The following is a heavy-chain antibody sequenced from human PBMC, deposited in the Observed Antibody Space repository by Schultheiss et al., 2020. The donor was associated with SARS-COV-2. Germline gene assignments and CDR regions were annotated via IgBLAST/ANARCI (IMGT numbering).Heavy chain of an antibody. CDR2: VYPSGST. J-gene: IGHJ6*02. CDR3: ARGYRYYYYAMDV. V-gene: IGHV4-61*08. CDR1: GGSISSGGYY. D-gene: IGHD5-18*01. Sequence: SETLSLTCSVSGGSISSGGYYWSWIRQHPGKGLEWIGRVYPSGSTNYNPSLKSRVTISVDTSKNQFSLKVNSVTAADTAVYYCARGYRYYYYAMDVWGQGTTVTVSS.